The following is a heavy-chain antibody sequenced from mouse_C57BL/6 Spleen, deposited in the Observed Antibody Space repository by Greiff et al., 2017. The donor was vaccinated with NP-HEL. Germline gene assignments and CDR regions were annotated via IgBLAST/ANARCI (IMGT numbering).Heavy chain of an antibody. D-gene: IGHD1-1*01. CDR2: IDPENGDT. CDR1: GFNIKDDY. Sequence: EVQLQQSGAELVRPGASVKLSCTASGFNIKDDYMHWVKQRPEQGLEWIGWIDPENGDTEYASKFQGKATITADTSSNTAYLQLSSLTSEDTAVYYCTTLYGSTYYYAMDYWGQGTSVTVAS. J-gene: IGHJ4*01. CDR3: TTLYGSTYYYAMDY. V-gene: IGHV14-4*01.